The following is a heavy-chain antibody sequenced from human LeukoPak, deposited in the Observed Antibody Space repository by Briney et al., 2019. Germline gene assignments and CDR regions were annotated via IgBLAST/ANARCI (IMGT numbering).Heavy chain of an antibody. CDR1: GYIFTNYG. CDR2: ISADNGDT. D-gene: IGHD5-24*01. V-gene: IGHV1-18*01. J-gene: IGHJ5*02. CDR3: ARDGYKETLSFDP. Sequence: GASVKVSCKASGYIFTNYGITWVRQAPGQGLEWMGWISADNGDTKYAQKVQGRVTMTTDTSTSTAYMELRSLRSDDTAVYYCARDGYKETLSFDPWGQGTLVTFSS.